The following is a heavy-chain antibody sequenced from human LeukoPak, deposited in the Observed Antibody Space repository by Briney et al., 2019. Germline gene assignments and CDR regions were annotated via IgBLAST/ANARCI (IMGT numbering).Heavy chain of an antibody. V-gene: IGHV4-31*03. CDR2: IYYSGNT. CDR1: GGSISSGNYF. CDR3: AREVIAAADTDAFDI. Sequence: PSQTLSLTCTVSGGSISSGNYFWRWIRQHPGKGLEWIGYIYYSGNTYYNPSLESRVTISVDTSKNQFSLKLSSVTAADTAVYYCAREVIAAADTDAFDIWGQGTMVTVSS. J-gene: IGHJ3*02. D-gene: IGHD6-13*01.